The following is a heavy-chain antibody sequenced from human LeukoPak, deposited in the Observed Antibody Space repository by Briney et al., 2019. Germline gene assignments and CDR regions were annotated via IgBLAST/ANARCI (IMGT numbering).Heavy chain of an antibody. Sequence: GSLRLSCAASGFTFSSYAMHWVRQAPGKGLEWVAVISYDGSNKYYADSVKGRFTISRDNSKNTLYLQMNSLRPEDTAVYYCAKALQDFDYWGQGTLVTVSS. CDR2: ISYDGSNK. D-gene: IGHD5-24*01. V-gene: IGHV3-30-3*01. CDR3: AKALQDFDY. CDR1: GFTFSSYA. J-gene: IGHJ4*02.